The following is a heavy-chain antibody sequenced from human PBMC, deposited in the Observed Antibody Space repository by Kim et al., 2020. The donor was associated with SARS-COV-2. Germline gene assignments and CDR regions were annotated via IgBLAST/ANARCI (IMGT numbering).Heavy chain of an antibody. Sequence: NSTPSLKSRVTISVDPSKNQFSLKLSSVTAADTAVYYCARSIAAAARFRYWGQGTLVTVSS. V-gene: IGHV4-4*09. CDR3: ARSIAAAARFRY. D-gene: IGHD6-13*01. J-gene: IGHJ4*02.